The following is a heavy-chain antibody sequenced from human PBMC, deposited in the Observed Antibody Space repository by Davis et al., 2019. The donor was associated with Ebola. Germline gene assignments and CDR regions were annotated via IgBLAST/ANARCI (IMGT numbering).Heavy chain of an antibody. CDR2: ISSSTSTI. J-gene: IGHJ4*02. Sequence: GGSLRLSCVASGFTFSSYSMNWVRQAPGRGLEWVSYISSSTSTIYYADSVKGRFTISRDNAKNSLYLQMNSLRAEDTAVYYCARDRWYYDSSGYTDYWGQGTLVTVSS. CDR3: ARDRWYYDSSGYTDY. D-gene: IGHD3-22*01. CDR1: GFTFSSYS. V-gene: IGHV3-48*01.